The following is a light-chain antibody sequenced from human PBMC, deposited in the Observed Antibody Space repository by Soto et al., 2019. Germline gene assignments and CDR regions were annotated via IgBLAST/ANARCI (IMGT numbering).Light chain of an antibody. CDR1: SSDVGAYDY. Sequence: QSALTQAASVSGSPGQSITISCTGTSSDVGAYDYVTWYQQHPGKAPKVMIYKVSNRPSGVSNRFSGSKSGNTASLTISGLQAEDEADYYCSSYTTGSLVAFGGGTKLTVL. CDR2: KVS. CDR3: SSYTTGSLVA. V-gene: IGLV2-14*01. J-gene: IGLJ2*01.